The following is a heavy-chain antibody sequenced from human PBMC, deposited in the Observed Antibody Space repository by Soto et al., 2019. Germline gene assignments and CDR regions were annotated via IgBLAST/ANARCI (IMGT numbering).Heavy chain of an antibody. CDR2: ISGYNGNT. CDR1: GYTFTNYG. J-gene: IGHJ6*02. V-gene: IGHV1-18*01. CDR3: AREGQGPCCYYGRDV. Sequence: QVQVVQSGDEVKKPGASVKVSCKASGYTFTNYGFSWVRQAPGQGLEWMGWISGYNGNTKYAEKFQGRGTMTTDTSTSTAHMELRSLRSDDTAVYYCAREGQGPCCYYGRDVWGQGTAVTVSS.